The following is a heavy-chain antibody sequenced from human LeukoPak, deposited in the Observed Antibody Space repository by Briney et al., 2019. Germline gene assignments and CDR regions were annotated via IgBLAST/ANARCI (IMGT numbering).Heavy chain of an antibody. V-gene: IGHV4-39*01. CDR1: GGSISSSSYY. Sequence: PSETLSLTCTVSGGSISSSSYYWDWIRQPPGKGLEWIGSIYYSGSTYYNPSLKSRVTISVDTSKNQFSLKLSSVTAADTAVYYCARRREYYDFWSGYPGKNWFDPWGQGTLVTVSS. CDR3: ARRREYYDFWSGYPGKNWFDP. J-gene: IGHJ5*02. D-gene: IGHD3-3*01. CDR2: IYYSGST.